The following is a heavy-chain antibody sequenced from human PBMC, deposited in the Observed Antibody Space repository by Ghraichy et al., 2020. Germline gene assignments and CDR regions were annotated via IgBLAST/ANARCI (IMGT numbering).Heavy chain of an antibody. CDR2: IYYSGST. CDR3: AREHEVVGFDL. J-gene: IGHJ2*01. D-gene: IGHD2-15*01. V-gene: IGHV4-59*01. Sequence: SETLSLTCTVSGGSISSYYWSWIRQPPGKGLEWIGYIYYSGSTNYNPSLKSRVTISVDTSKNQFSLKLSSVTAADTAVYYCAREHEVVGFDLWGRGTLVTVSS. CDR1: GGSISSYY.